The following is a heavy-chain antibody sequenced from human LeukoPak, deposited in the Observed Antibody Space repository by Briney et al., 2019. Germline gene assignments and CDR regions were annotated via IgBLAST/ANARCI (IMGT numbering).Heavy chain of an antibody. J-gene: IGHJ6*02. CDR2: ISAYNGNT. CDR3: AREVRGPHNRGYSGYVYYYYGMDV. CDR1: GYTFTSYG. Sequence: ASVKVSCKASGYTFTSYGISWVRQAPGQGLEWMGWISAYNGNTNYAQKLQGRVTMTTDTSTSTAYMELRSLRSDDTAVYYCAREVRGPHNRGYSGYVYYYYGMDVWGQGTTVTVSS. V-gene: IGHV1-18*01. D-gene: IGHD5-12*01.